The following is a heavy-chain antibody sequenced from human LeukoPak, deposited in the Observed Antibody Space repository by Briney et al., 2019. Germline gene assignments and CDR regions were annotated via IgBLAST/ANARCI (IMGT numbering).Heavy chain of an antibody. V-gene: IGHV3-74*01. J-gene: IGHJ4*02. CDR1: EFTFGSYW. Sequence: GGSLRLSCAASEFTFGSYWMHWVRQVPGKGPVWVSRINSDGSSTSYADSVKGRFTISRDNAKNTLYLQMNSLRVEDTAVYYCASTNRLDYWGQGTLVTVSS. D-gene: IGHD2/OR15-2a*01. CDR3: ASTNRLDY. CDR2: INSDGSST.